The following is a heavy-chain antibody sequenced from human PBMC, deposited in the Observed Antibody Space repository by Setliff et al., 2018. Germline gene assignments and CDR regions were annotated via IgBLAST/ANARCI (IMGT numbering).Heavy chain of an antibody. CDR2: INPSSGKT. J-gene: IGHJ1*01. Sequence: ASVKVSCKASGYTFNNYDINWVRQAPGQGLEWMGWINPSSGKTGYALNFQGRVTMTKNTSIATAYMDLRSLRSDDTAVYYCARERATIVVEPDQAFFHHWGQGTLVTVS. V-gene: IGHV1-8*02. D-gene: IGHD2-15*01. CDR3: ARERATIVVEPDQAFFHH. CDR1: GYTFNNYD.